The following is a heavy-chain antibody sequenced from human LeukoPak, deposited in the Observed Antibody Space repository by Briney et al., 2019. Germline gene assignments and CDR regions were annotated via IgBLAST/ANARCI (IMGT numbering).Heavy chain of an antibody. CDR3: VRNLTV. CDR2: IYPGDSDT. D-gene: IGHD1-20*01. Sequence: GESLKISCKGSGYTFTNYWISWVRQMSGKGLEWMGIIYPGDSDTTYSPSFQGQVTISADKSISTAYLQWNSLKASDTAMYYCVRNLTVWGQGTLVTVSS. CDR1: GYTFTNYW. V-gene: IGHV5-51*01. J-gene: IGHJ4*02.